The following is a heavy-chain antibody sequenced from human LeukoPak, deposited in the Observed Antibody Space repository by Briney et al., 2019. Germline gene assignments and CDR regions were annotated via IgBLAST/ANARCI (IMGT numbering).Heavy chain of an antibody. CDR2: IYHSGST. V-gene: IGHV4-38-2*01. Sequence: KPSETLSLTCAVSGYSISSGYYWGWIRQPPGQGLEWVGSIYHSGSTYYNPSLKSRVTISVDTPKNQFSLKLSSVTAADTAVYYCARHAFGVVINNWFDPWGQGTLVTVSS. CDR1: GYSISSGYY. J-gene: IGHJ5*02. CDR3: ARHAFGVVINNWFDP. D-gene: IGHD3-3*01.